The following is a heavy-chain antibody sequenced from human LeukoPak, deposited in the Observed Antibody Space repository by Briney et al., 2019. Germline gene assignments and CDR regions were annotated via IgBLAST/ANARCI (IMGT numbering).Heavy chain of an antibody. CDR1: GFTFSSYG. V-gene: IGHV3-21*01. CDR2: ISFSSNYI. Sequence: GGTLRLSCAASGFTFSSYGMSWVRQAPGKGLEWVSSISFSSNYIYYADSVKGRFTISRDNAKNSLYLQMNSLRAEDTAVYYCARWGPGYSSSLPLWGKGTTVTVSS. CDR3: ARWGPGYSSSLPL. J-gene: IGHJ6*04. D-gene: IGHD6-6*01.